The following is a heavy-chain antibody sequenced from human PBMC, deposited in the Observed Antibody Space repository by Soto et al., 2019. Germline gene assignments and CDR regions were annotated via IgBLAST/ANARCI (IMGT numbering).Heavy chain of an antibody. CDR3: AAGETWIQLAHFDY. J-gene: IGHJ4*02. D-gene: IGHD5-18*01. CDR2: IIPIFGTA. Sequence: QVQLVQSGAEVKKPGSSVKVSCKASGGTFSSYAISWVRQAPGQGLEWMGGIIPIFGTANYALKFQGRVSITADESPSTAYMELSSLRSEATAVYYCAAGETWIQLAHFDYWGQGTLVTVSS. V-gene: IGHV1-69*01. CDR1: GGTFSSYA.